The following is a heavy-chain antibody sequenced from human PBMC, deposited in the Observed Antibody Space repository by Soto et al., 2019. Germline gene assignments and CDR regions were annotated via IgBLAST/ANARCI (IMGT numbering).Heavy chain of an antibody. CDR1: GITYSTYA. V-gene: IGHV1-3*01. J-gene: IGHJ5*02. CDR2: INAGEGYT. D-gene: IGHD6-25*01. Sequence: QVHLVQSGAEVKNPGASVRVSCKASGITYSTYAIHWVRQAPGQGLEWMGWINAGEGYTRYSQDFQGRVTLTTVTSASTNYMDLSKLTFEDTGVYYCARAISGYVTWGQGTQVTVSS. CDR3: ARAISGYVT.